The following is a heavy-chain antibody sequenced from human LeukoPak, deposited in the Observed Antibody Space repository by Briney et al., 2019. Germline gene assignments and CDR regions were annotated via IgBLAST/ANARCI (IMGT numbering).Heavy chain of an antibody. CDR2: IYYSEST. Sequence: SETLSLTCTVSGASISSSYWSWIRQPPGKGLEWIGYIYYSESTNYNPSLKSRVTISVDTSNNQFSLKLSSVTAADTAVYYCARKGRLHTSYYYMDVWGKGTTVTVSS. J-gene: IGHJ6*03. V-gene: IGHV4-59*01. CDR1: GASISSSY. CDR3: ARKGRLHTSYYYMDV. D-gene: IGHD2-15*01.